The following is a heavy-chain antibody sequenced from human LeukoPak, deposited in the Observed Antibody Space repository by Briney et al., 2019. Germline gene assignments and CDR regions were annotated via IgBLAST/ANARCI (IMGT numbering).Heavy chain of an antibody. CDR2: ISGDGGST. CDR3: AKDKVHRSYYYGMDV. J-gene: IGHJ6*02. D-gene: IGHD4/OR15-4a*01. CDR1: GFTFDDYA. V-gene: IGHV3-43*02. Sequence: GGSLRLSCAASGFTFDDYAMHWVRQAPGKGLEWVSLISGDGGSTYYADSVKGRFTISRDNSKNSLYLQTNSLRTEDTALYYCAKDKVHRSYYYGMDVWGQGTTVTVSS.